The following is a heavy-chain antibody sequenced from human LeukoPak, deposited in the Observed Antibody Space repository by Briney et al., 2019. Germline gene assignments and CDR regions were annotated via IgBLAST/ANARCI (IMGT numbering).Heavy chain of an antibody. D-gene: IGHD3-22*01. V-gene: IGHV4-39*01. CDR1: GGSISSTSYF. Sequence: SETLSLTCTVSGGSISSTSYFWGWIRQPPGKGLEWIGTIYYSGSTYYNPSLKSRVTMSVDTSRNQFSLKLSSVNAADTAVYYCTKAGVRYYDSSGLHAFDIWGQGTMVTVSS. J-gene: IGHJ3*02. CDR2: IYYSGST. CDR3: TKAGVRYYDSSGLHAFDI.